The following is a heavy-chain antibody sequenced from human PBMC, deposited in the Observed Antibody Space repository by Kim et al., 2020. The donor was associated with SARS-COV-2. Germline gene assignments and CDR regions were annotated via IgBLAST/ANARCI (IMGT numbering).Heavy chain of an antibody. J-gene: IGHJ2*01. CDR3: ARDRVVSRIAARPVEGWY. Sequence: SETLSLTCTVSGGSTSSYYWSWIRQPPGKGLEWIGYIYYSGSTNYNPSLKSRVTISVDTSKNQFSLKLSSVTAADTAVYYCARDRVVSRIAARPVEGWY. D-gene: IGHD6-6*01. V-gene: IGHV4-59*13. CDR1: GGSTSSYY. CDR2: IYYSGST.